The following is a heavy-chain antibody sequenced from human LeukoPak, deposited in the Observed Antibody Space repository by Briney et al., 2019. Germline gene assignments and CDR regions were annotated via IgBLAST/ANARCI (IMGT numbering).Heavy chain of an antibody. Sequence: ASVKVSCKASGHTFTSYDINWVRQATGQGLEWMGWMNPNSGNTGYAQKFQGRVTMTRNTSISTAYMELSSLRSEDTAVYYCARSRRLRLGELFFYWGQGTLVTVSS. J-gene: IGHJ4*02. CDR2: MNPNSGNT. CDR1: GHTFTSYD. D-gene: IGHD3-16*01. V-gene: IGHV1-8*01. CDR3: ARSRRLRLGELFFY.